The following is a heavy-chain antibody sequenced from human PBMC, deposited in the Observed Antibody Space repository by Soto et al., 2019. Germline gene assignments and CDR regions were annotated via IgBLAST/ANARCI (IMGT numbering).Heavy chain of an antibody. J-gene: IGHJ4*02. CDR1: GFIFTDYA. D-gene: IGHD3-22*01. CDR2: ISFSGDNT. CDR3: ATGGSGYFTY. V-gene: IGHV3-23*01. Sequence: GGSLRLSCVASGFIFTDYAMSWVRQGPGKGLEWVAGISFSGDNTNYADSVKGRFITSRDNAKNTLFLQMNSLGAEGTDVYYCATGGSGYFTYWGQGTLVTVSS.